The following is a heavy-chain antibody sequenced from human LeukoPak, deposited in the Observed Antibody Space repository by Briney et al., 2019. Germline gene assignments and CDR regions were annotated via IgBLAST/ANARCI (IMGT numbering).Heavy chain of an antibody. V-gene: IGHV1-2*02. D-gene: IGHD2-2*01. CDR3: ARAGRAAANWFDP. CDR2: INPNSGGT. CDR1: GYTFTGYY. Sequence: GASVKVSCKASGYTFTGYYMHWVRQAPGQGLEWMGWINPNSGGTNYAQKFQGRVTMTRDTSISTAYMELSRLRSDGTAVYYCARAGRAAANWFDPWGQGTLVTVSS. J-gene: IGHJ5*02.